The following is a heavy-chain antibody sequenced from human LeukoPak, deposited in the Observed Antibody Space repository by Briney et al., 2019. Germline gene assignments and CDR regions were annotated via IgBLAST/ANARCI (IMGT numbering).Heavy chain of an antibody. V-gene: IGHV3-23*01. CDR1: GFTFSSYV. CDR2: ISASGDVT. Sequence: GGSLRLSCAASGFTFSSYVMSWVRQAPGKGLEWVSGISASGDVTFHADPVKGRFTISRDNSKNTLYLQMNSLRAEDTAVYYCAKAPRIAARPSWFDPWGQGTLVTVSS. J-gene: IGHJ5*02. CDR3: AKAPRIAARPSWFDP. D-gene: IGHD6-6*01.